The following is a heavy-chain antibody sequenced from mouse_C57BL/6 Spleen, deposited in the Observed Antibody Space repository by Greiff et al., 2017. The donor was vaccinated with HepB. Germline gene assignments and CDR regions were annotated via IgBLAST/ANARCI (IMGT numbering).Heavy chain of an antibody. V-gene: IGHV5-6*02. Sequence: EVKLVESGGDLVKPGGSLKLSCAASGFTFSSYGMSWVRQTPDKRLEWVATISSGGSYTYYPDSVKGRFTISRDNAKNTLYLQMSSLKSEDTAMYYFARRNYWGQGTLVTVSA. CDR3: ARRNY. CDR2: ISSGGSYT. CDR1: GFTFSSYG. J-gene: IGHJ3*01.